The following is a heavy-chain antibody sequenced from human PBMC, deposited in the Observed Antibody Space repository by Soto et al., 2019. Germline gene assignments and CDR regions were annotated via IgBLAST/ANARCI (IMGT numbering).Heavy chain of an antibody. CDR2: ISWNSGSI. V-gene: IGHV3-9*01. CDR1: GFTFDDYA. D-gene: IGHD6-19*01. CDR3: VRDQSVAGPTTWFDP. Sequence: GGSLRLSCAASGFTFDDYAMHWVRQAPGKGLEWVSGISWNSGSIGYADSVKGRFTISRDNAKNSLYLQMNSLRAEDTAVYYCVRDQSVAGPTTWFDPWGQGVLVTVSS. J-gene: IGHJ5*02.